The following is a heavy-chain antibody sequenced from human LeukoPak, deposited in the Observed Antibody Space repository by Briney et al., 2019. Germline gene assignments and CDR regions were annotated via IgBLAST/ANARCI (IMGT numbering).Heavy chain of an antibody. CDR1: GFTFSTYW. Sequence: GGSLRLSCAASGFTFSTYWMSWVRQAPGKGLEWVAIMEGDGGETYYADSAKGRFTISRDNAKNSLYLQMNSLRAEDTAVYYCARDATYGDYDYWGQGTLVTVSS. CDR2: MEGDGGET. D-gene: IGHD4-17*01. J-gene: IGHJ4*02. CDR3: ARDATYGDYDY. V-gene: IGHV3-7*04.